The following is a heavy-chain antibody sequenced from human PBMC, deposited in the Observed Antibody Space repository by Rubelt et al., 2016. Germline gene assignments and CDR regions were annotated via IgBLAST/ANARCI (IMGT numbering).Heavy chain of an antibody. Sequence: EVQLVESGGGLVQPGGSLRLSCAASGFTFSSYWMHWVRQAPGKGLVWVSRINSDGSSTSYADSVKGRFTISRDNAKNTLYLQMNSLRAEDTAVYYCAKVNWNSRYYFDYWGQGTLVTVSS. CDR1: GFTFSSYW. CDR3: AKVNWNSRYYFDY. CDR2: INSDGSST. V-gene: IGHV3-74*01. D-gene: IGHD1-7*01. J-gene: IGHJ4*02.